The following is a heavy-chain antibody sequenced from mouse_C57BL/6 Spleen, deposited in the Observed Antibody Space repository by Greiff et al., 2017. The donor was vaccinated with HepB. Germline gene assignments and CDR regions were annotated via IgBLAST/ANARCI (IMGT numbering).Heavy chain of an antibody. Sequence: QVQLQQPGAELVMPGASVKLSCKASGYTFTSYWMHWVKQRPGQGLEWIGEIDPSDSYTNYNQKFKGKSTLTVDKSSSTAYMQRSSLTSEDSAVYYCARGGPSFFDYWGQGTTLTVSS. CDR3: ARGGPSFFDY. CDR2: IDPSDSYT. CDR1: GYTFTSYW. J-gene: IGHJ2*01. V-gene: IGHV1-69*01.